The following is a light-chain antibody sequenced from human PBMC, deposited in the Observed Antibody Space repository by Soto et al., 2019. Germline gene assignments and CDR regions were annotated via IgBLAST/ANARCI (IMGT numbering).Light chain of an antibody. CDR1: SSDVGGYNY. V-gene: IGLV2-8*01. CDR3: SSYAGSNNFV. J-gene: IGLJ1*01. CDR2: EVS. Sequence: QSVLTQPPSASGSPGQSVTISCTGTSSDVGGYNYVSWYQQHPGKAQKLMIYEVSKRPSGVPDRFSGSKSGNTASLAVSGLQAEDEADYYCSSYAGSNNFVFGTG.